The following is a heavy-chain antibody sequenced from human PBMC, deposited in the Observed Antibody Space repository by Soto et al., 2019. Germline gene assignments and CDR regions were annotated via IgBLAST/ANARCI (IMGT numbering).Heavy chain of an antibody. V-gene: IGHV1-69*13. CDR2: IIPIFGTA. CDR3: ARASINMQSRGREPHVMDF. Sequence: SVKVSFKASGGTFSSYAISWVRQAPGQGLEWMGGIIPIFGTANYAQKFQGRVTITADESTSTAYMELSSLRSEDTAVYYCARASINMQSRGREPHVMDFCGQGSTVIVS. J-gene: IGHJ6*02. D-gene: IGHD3-10*01. CDR1: GGTFSSYA.